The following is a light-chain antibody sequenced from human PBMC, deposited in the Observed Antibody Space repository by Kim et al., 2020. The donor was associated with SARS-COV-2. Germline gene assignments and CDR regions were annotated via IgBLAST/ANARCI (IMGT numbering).Light chain of an antibody. J-gene: IGKJ2*01. CDR1: QSVSRSY. CDR3: QQYGSSPYT. Sequence: EIVLTLSPGTLSLSPGERATLSCRASQSVSRSYLAWYQQKPGQAPSLLIYDASNRATGVPDRFSGSGSGTDFTLTISRVEPEDVAVYYCQQYGSSPYTFGQGTKLEI. CDR2: DAS. V-gene: IGKV3-20*01.